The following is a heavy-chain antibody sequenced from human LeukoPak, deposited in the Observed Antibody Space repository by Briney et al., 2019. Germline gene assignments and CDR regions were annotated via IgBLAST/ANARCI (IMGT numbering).Heavy chain of an antibody. CDR2: ISYDGSNK. Sequence: GGPLGFSCAAPGFTSSTNGFPGFPRAPGKGLEWVAVISYDGSNKYYADSVKGRFTISRDNSKNTLYLQMNSLRAEDTAVYYCAKEEYGHWGQGTLVTVSS. D-gene: IGHD2/OR15-2a*01. CDR3: AKEEYGH. J-gene: IGHJ4*02. V-gene: IGHV3-30*18. CDR1: GFTSSTNG.